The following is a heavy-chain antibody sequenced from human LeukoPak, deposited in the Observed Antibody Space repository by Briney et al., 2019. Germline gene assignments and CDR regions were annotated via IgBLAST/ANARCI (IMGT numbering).Heavy chain of an antibody. D-gene: IGHD2-15*01. J-gene: IGHJ4*02. CDR1: GYTFTVYY. CDR2: INPNSGGT. Sequence: ASVTVSCKASGYTFTVYYMHWVRQAPGQGLEWMGWINPNSGGTNYAQKFQGRVTMTRDTSISTAYMELSRLRSDDTAVYYCARASGGNRPYDYWGQGTLVTVSS. CDR3: ARASGGNRPYDY. V-gene: IGHV1-2*02.